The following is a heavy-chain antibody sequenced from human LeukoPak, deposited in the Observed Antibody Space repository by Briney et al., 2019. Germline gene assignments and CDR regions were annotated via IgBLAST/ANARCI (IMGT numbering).Heavy chain of an antibody. V-gene: IGHV3-48*02. Sequence: GGSLRLSCAASGFTFSNYGMNWVRQAPGKRLEWVSYISSSSDSIYYADFVKGRFTISRDNAENSLYLQMNSLRDEDTAVYYCARGRYDFWSGFIYYYYYGMDVWGQGTTVTVSS. CDR3: ARGRYDFWSGFIYYYYYGMDV. CDR1: GFTFSNYG. J-gene: IGHJ6*02. CDR2: ISSSSDSI. D-gene: IGHD3-3*01.